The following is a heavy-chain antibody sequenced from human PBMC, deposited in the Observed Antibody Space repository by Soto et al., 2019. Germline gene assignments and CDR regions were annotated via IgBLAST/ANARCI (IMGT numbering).Heavy chain of an antibody. CDR3: ARDRSGAAPSYYYYYYGMDV. D-gene: IGHD6-6*01. J-gene: IGHJ6*02. V-gene: IGHV4-59*01. CDR1: GGSISSYY. CDR2: IYYSGST. Sequence: SETLSLTCTVSGGSISSYYWSWIRQPPVKGLEWIGYIYYSGSTNYNPSLKSRVTISVDTSKNQFSLKLSSVTAADTAVYYCARDRSGAAPSYYYYYYGMDVWGQGTTVTVSS.